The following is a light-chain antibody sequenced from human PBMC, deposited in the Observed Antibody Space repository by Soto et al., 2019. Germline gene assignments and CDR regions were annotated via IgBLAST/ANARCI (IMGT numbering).Light chain of an antibody. V-gene: IGKV1-39*01. Sequence: DIQMTQSPSSLSASVGDRVTITCRESESINRQLNWYQQQPGKAPKLLIYAASSLQNGVPSRFRGGGSGTDFTLIITNLQPEDFATYYCQQRYTALSITFGQGTRLEIK. CDR2: AAS. CDR1: ESINRQ. J-gene: IGKJ5*01. CDR3: QQRYTALSIT.